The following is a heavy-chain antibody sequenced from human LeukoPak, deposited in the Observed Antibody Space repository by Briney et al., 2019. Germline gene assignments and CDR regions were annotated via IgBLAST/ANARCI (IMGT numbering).Heavy chain of an antibody. D-gene: IGHD3-22*01. J-gene: IGHJ1*01. CDR3: AIMTTYYDSSAYYPFQH. CDR1: GFTFSNAW. CDR2: IKQDGSEK. Sequence: GGSLRLSCAASGFTFSNAWMSWVRQAPGKGLEWVANIKQDGSEKFYVDSVKGRFTISRDNAKNSVFLQINSLRDEDTAVYYCAIMTTYYDSSAYYPFQHWGQGTLVTVSS. V-gene: IGHV3-7*01.